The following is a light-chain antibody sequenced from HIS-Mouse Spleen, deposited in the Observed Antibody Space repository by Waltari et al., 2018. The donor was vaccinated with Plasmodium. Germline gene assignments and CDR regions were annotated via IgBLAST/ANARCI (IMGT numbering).Light chain of an antibody. CDR3: QVWDSSTANVV. CDR1: NIGSKN. CDR2: RES. Sequence: SYELTQPLSVSVALGQTARITCGGNNIGSKNVHWYQQKPGQAPVLVIYRESNRPSGIPERVAGSNSGNTATLTISRAQAGDEADYYCQVWDSSTANVVFGGGTKLTVL. J-gene: IGLJ2*01. V-gene: IGLV3-9*01.